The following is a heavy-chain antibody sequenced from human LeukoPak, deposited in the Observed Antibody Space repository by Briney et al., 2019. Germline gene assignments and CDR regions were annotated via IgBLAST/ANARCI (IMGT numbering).Heavy chain of an antibody. CDR1: GFTFSTYS. D-gene: IGHD1-1*01. CDR3: AKSLERLYYFDY. J-gene: IGHJ4*02. V-gene: IGHV3-30*18. CDR2: ISYDGSNK. Sequence: GGSLRLSCAASGFTFSTYSMNWVRQAPGKGLEWVAVISYDGSNKYYADSVKGRFTISRDNSKNTLYLQMNSLRAEDTAVYYCAKSLERLYYFDYWGQGTLVTVSS.